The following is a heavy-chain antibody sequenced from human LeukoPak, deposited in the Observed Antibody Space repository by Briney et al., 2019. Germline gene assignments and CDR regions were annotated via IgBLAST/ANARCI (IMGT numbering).Heavy chain of an antibody. D-gene: IGHD4-23*01. CDR3: AREKGGTSGVDY. Sequence: GGSLRLSCAASGFTFSSYDMHWVRQATGKGLEWVSAIGTAGDTYYPGSVKGRFTISRENAKNSLYLQMNSLRAGESAVYFCAREKGGTSGVDYWGQGALVTVSS. CDR2: IGTAGDT. CDR1: GFTFSSYD. V-gene: IGHV3-13*01. J-gene: IGHJ4*02.